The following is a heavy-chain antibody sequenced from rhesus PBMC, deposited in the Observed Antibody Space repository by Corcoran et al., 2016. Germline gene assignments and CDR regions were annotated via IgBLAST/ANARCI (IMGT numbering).Heavy chain of an antibody. Sequence: QVTLKESGPALVKPTQTLTLTCTFSGFSLSPSGMGVGWIRQPSRKTLEWLALISWDDDKRYSTSLKSRLTISKDTSKNQVVLTMTNMDPVDTATYYCARVPVFSSWPDYWGQGVLVTVSS. CDR1: GFSLSPSGMG. V-gene: IGHV2-1*01. CDR2: ISWDDDK. CDR3: ARVPVFSSWPDY. J-gene: IGHJ4*01. D-gene: IGHD6-13*01.